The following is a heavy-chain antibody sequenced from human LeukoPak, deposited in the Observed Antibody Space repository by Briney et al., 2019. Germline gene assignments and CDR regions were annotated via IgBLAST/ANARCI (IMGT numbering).Heavy chain of an antibody. V-gene: IGHV4-4*09. Sequence: SETLSLTCTVSGGSISTYYWSWIRQSPGKGLEWIGYIYTSGSTNYNPSLRSRVTISVDTSKNQLSLKLSSVTAADTAVYYCATFYSNSLSFDYWGQGTLVTVSS. CDR2: IYTSGST. J-gene: IGHJ4*02. CDR1: GGSISTYY. D-gene: IGHD4-11*01. CDR3: ATFYSNSLSFDY.